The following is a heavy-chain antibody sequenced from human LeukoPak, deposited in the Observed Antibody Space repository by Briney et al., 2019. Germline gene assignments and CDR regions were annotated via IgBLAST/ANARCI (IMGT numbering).Heavy chain of an antibody. J-gene: IGHJ5*02. CDR3: ARDHVGDWFDP. V-gene: IGHV1-18*01. D-gene: IGHD2-15*01. Sequence: XRWGGQXPGQGVEWVGWISAYNGNTNYAQKLQGRVTMTTDTSTSTAYMELRSLRSDDTAVYYCARDHVGDWFDPWGQGTLVTVSS. CDR2: ISAYNGNT.